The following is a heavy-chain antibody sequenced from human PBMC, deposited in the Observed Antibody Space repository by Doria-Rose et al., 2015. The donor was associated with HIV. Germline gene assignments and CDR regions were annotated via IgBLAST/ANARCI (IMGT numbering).Heavy chain of an antibody. Sequence: QITLKESGPVLVKPTETLTLTCTVSGVSLSSPGMVVSWIRQPPGKALEWLANIFSDDERSYKTSPKSRLTISRGTSKSQLVLTMTDMDPVDTATYYCARIKSSRWYHKYYFDFWGQGTLVIVSA. CDR3: ARIKSSRWYHKYYFDF. D-gene: IGHD6-13*01. V-gene: IGHV2-26*01. J-gene: IGHJ4*02. CDR1: GVSLSSPGMV. CDR2: IFSDDER.